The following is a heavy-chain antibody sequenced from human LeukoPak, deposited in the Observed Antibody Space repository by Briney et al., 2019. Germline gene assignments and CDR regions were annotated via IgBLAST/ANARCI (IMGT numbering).Heavy chain of an antibody. J-gene: IGHJ4*02. D-gene: IGHD2-21*01. CDR2: IGGSSDST. Sequence: GGSLRLSCAASGFTFSSYGMHWVRQAPGKGLEWVSAIGGSSDSTYYADSVKGRFTISRDNSKNTLYLQMNSLRAEDTAVYYCAKGGGGYVDYWGQGTLVTVSS. V-gene: IGHV3-23*01. CDR3: AKGGGGYVDY. CDR1: GFTFSSYG.